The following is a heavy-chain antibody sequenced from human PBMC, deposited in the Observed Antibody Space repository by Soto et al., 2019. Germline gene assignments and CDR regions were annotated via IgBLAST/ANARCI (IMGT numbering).Heavy chain of an antibody. J-gene: IGHJ4*02. D-gene: IGHD5-12*01. V-gene: IGHV4-39*01. Sequence: QLQLQESGPGLVKPSETLSLTCTVSRGSISSGTYYWGWIRQPPGKGLEWIVSIYYSGSTYYNPSLKSRVTISVDTSKNQFSLKVSSVTAADTAVYYCARHPGGYDGSPHFDYWGQGTLVTVSS. CDR2: IYYSGST. CDR1: RGSISSGTYY. CDR3: ARHPGGYDGSPHFDY.